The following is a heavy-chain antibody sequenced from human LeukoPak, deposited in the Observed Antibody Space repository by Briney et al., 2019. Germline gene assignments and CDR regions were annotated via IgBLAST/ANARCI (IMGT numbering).Heavy chain of an antibody. D-gene: IGHD2-15*01. CDR3: AKVGYDMWVVVTYFDC. CDR1: GFTFSNYA. J-gene: IGHJ4*02. CDR2: ISGSGGST. Sequence: GGSLRLSCAASGFTFSNYAMSWVRQAPGKGLEWVSGISGSGGSTYYADSVKGRFTISRDNSKNTLYLQMSSLRAEDTAVYYCAKVGYDMWVVVTYFDCWGQGTLVSV. V-gene: IGHV3-23*01.